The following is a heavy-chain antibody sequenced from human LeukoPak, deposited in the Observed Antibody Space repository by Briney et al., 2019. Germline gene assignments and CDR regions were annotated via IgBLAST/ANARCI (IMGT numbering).Heavy chain of an antibody. CDR1: GYTFPSYD. V-gene: IGHV1-8*01. D-gene: IGHD5-24*01. Sequence: ASVKVSFLASGYTFPSYDFNWVRQATAQGLEWMGWMNPNSGNTGYAQKFQGRVTMTRDTSINTAYMELSSLRSEDTAVYYCASGSRDKDYWGQGTLVTVSS. CDR3: ASGSRDKDY. CDR2: MNPNSGNT. J-gene: IGHJ4*02.